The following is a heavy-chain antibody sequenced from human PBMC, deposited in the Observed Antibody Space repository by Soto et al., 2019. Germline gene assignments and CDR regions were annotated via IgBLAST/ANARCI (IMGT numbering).Heavy chain of an antibody. V-gene: IGHV3-30*03. CDR1: GFTFSSNG. CDR2: IAYDGSKT. Sequence: QVQLVESGGGVVQPGRSLRLTCAASGFTFSSNGMHWVRQPPGKGLERVALIAYDGSKTYYGDSVRGRFTISRDNSENPLFLQINSLRAEDTAVYYCARWVGGSMFDNSGKYDSWGQGTLVTVSS. CDR3: ARWVGGSMFDNSGKYDS. J-gene: IGHJ5*01. D-gene: IGHD3-22*01.